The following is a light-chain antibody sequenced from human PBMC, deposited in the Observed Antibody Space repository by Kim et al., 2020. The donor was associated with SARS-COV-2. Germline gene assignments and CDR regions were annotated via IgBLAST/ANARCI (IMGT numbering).Light chain of an antibody. CDR1: QSVSIN. Sequence: AVSPGEGATLSCRASQSVSINLALYQQRPGQPPRLLIYGASTRATGIPARFSGSGSGTDFTLTISSLQSEDFAVYYCQQYTNWWAFGQGTKVDIK. J-gene: IGKJ1*01. CDR2: GAS. V-gene: IGKV3-15*01. CDR3: QQYTNWWA.